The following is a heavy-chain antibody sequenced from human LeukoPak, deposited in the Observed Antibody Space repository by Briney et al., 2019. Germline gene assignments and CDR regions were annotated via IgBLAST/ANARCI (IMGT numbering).Heavy chain of an antibody. Sequence: PGGSLRLSCAASGFTFSSYGMHWVRQAPGKGLEWVAVILNDGSQEKYADSVKGRFTISRDNSKNTLFLQMNSLRAEDTAVYYCARRYGWDDYVWEPMGYWGQGTLVTVSS. V-gene: IGHV3-33*01. CDR2: ILNDGSQE. J-gene: IGHJ4*02. CDR1: GFTFSSYG. CDR3: ARRYGWDDYVWEPMGY. D-gene: IGHD3-16*01.